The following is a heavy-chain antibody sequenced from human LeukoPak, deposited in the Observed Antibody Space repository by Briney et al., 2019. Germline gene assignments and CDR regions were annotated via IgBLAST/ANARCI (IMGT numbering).Heavy chain of an antibody. CDR3: ARASDSSGYYAPQHYFDY. D-gene: IGHD3-22*01. Sequence: ASVKVSCKASGYTFTSYYMHWVRQAPGQGLEWMGIINPSGGSTSYAQKFQGRVTMTRDTSTSTVYMELSSLRSEDTAVYYCARASDSSGYYAPQHYFDYWGQGTLVTVSS. V-gene: IGHV1-46*03. CDR2: INPSGGST. CDR1: GYTFTSYY. J-gene: IGHJ4*02.